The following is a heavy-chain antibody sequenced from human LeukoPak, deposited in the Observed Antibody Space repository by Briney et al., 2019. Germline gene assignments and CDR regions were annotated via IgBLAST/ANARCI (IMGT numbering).Heavy chain of an antibody. V-gene: IGHV3-20*03. CDR1: VFTFSDDA. CDR2: IRWDSGGI. D-gene: IGHD3-10*01. CDR3: ASSFRPFNSATWFLSFDS. J-gene: IGHJ4*02. Sequence: GGALRVSSAASVFTFSDDAIRWVRHAPGEGVGWVSGIRWDSGGIGYADSVKGRFTISSDNAKTTVYLEISILGAGDTAVYYCASSFRPFNSATWFLSFDSWGTGTLVTVSS.